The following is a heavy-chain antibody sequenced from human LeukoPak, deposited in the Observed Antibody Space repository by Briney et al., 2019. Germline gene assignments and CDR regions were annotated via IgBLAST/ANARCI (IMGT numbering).Heavy chain of an antibody. J-gene: IGHJ2*01. CDR1: GFSVSTKY. V-gene: IGHV3-53*01. CDR2: VYSGSDT. D-gene: IGHD3-10*01. CDR3: ARVGDHFHWYLDL. Sequence: GESLTLSCAVSGFSVSTKYMNWVRQAPGKGLEWVSIVYSGSDTYYANSVKGRFTISRDSSKNILFLQMNDLRAEDTAVYYCARVGDHFHWYLDLWGRGTLVTVSS.